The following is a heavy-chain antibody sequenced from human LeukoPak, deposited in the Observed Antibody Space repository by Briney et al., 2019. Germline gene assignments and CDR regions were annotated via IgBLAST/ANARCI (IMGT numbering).Heavy chain of an antibody. CDR3: ARGSGDILTGYSLAEYFQH. CDR2: IYTSGST. Sequence: KTSETLSLTCTVSGGSISSYYWSWLRQPAGKGLEWIGRIYTSGSTNYNPSLKSRVTMSVDTSKNQFSLKLSSVTAADTAVYYCARGSGDILTGYSLAEYFQHWGQGTLVTVSS. J-gene: IGHJ1*01. V-gene: IGHV4-4*07. D-gene: IGHD3-9*01. CDR1: GGSISSYY.